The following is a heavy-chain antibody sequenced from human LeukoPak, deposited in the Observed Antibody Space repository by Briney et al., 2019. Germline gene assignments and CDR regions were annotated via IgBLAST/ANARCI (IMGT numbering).Heavy chain of an antibody. V-gene: IGHV4-59*08. Sequence: SETLSLTCTVSDNSISSYYWSWIRQPPGKGLEWIGYIYYSGSTNYNPSLKSRVTISVDTSKNQFSLKLSSVTAADTAVYYCARAKWLPYYYFDYWSQGTLVTVSS. CDR1: DNSISSYY. CDR3: ARAKWLPYYYFDY. CDR2: IYYSGST. D-gene: IGHD3-22*01. J-gene: IGHJ4*02.